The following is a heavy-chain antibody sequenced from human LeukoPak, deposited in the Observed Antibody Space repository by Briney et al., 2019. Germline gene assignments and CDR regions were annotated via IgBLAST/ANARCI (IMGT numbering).Heavy chain of an antibody. D-gene: IGHD3-3*01. CDR1: GGSISSGGYY. V-gene: IGHV4-31*03. Sequence: SQTLSLTCTVSGGSISSGGYYWSWHRQHPGKGLEGIGYIYYSGSTYYNPSLKSRVTISVDTSKNQFSLKLSSVTAADTAVYYCATWPDPIFGVVRDMDVWGKGTTVTVSS. J-gene: IGHJ6*03. CDR3: ATWPDPIFGVVRDMDV. CDR2: IYYSGST.